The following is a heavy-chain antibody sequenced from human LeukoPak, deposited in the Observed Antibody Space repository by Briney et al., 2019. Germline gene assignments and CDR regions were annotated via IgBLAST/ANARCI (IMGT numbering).Heavy chain of an antibody. CDR3: AKDTCSSSSCYAFDN. J-gene: IGHJ4*02. D-gene: IGHD2-2*01. Sequence: GGSLRLSCAASGFTFSSYEMNWVRQAPGKGLEWVSYISSSGSTIYYADSVKGRFTISRDNAKNSLYLQMNSLRAEDMALYYCAKDTCSSSSCYAFDNWGQGTLVTVSS. CDR2: ISSSGSTI. CDR1: GFTFSSYE. V-gene: IGHV3-48*03.